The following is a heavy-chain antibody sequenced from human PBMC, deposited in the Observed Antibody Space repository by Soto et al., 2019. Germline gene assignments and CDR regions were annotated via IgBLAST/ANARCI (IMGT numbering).Heavy chain of an antibody. CDR2: IIPILGIA. Sequence: ASVKVSCKASGGTFSSYTISWVRQAPGQGLEWMGRIIPILGIANYAQKFQGRVTITADKSTSTAYMELSSLRSEDTAVYYCAREPTNEGWFDPWGQGTLVTVSS. CDR3: AREPTNEGWFDP. J-gene: IGHJ5*02. D-gene: IGHD1-1*01. CDR1: GGTFSSYT. V-gene: IGHV1-69*04.